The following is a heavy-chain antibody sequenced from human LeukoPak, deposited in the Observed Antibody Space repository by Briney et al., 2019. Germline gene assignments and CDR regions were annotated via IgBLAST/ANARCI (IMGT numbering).Heavy chain of an antibody. CDR3: ATDGAGFDT. CDR1: GFTFNDYY. J-gene: IGHJ5*02. V-gene: IGHV3-11*01. Sequence: GGSLRLSCAASGFTFNDYYMSWIRQAPGKGLEWLSYINIGGTNTHYADSVKGRFTISRDNAKKSLYLEMNNLRAEDTRVYYCATDGAGFDTWGQGVLVTVSS. CDR2: INIGGTNT.